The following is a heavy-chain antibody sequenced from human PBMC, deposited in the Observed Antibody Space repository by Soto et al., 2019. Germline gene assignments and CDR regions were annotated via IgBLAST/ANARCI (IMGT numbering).Heavy chain of an antibody. Sequence: EVQLVESGGGLVKPGGSLRLSCAASGFTFSRYTMNWVRQAPGKGLEWVSSISSSSSAINYADSVKGRFSISRDNAKNSLHLQMHSLRAEDTDVYYCVRDDTMFGVVIYFDYWGQGTLVTVSS. J-gene: IGHJ4*02. CDR1: GFTFSRYT. V-gene: IGHV3-21*01. CDR2: ISSSSSAI. CDR3: VRDDTMFGVVIYFDY. D-gene: IGHD3-3*01.